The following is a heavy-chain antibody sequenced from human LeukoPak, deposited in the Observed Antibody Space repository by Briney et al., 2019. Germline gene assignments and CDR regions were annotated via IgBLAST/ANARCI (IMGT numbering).Heavy chain of an antibody. D-gene: IGHD3-16*01. J-gene: IGHJ4*02. Sequence: GESLKISCMASGYRFTTNWIGWVRQMPGKGLEWMGIIYPGDSDTRYSPSFQGQVTISADKTISTAYLQWSSLKASDTAMYYCASPQMIHYWGQGTLVTVSS. CDR1: GYRFTTNW. CDR3: ASPQMIHY. V-gene: IGHV5-51*01. CDR2: IYPGDSDT.